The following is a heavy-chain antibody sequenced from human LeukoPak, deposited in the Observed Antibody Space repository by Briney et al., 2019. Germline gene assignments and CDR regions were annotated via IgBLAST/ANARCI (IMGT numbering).Heavy chain of an antibody. D-gene: IGHD5-18*01. CDR3: AKDRSRFPTASFDP. CDR1: GFTFSSYW. J-gene: IGHJ5*02. CDR2: IKQDGSEK. V-gene: IGHV3-7*03. Sequence: PGGSLRLSCAASGFTFSSYWMSWVRQASGKGLEWVANIKQDGSEKYYVDSVKGRFTISRDNAKNSLYLQMNSLRAEDTAVYYCAKDRSRFPTASFDPWGQGTLVTVSS.